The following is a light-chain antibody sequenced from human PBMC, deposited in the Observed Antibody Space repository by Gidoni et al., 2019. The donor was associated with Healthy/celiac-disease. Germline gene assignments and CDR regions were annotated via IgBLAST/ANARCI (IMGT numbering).Light chain of an antibody. J-gene: IGKJ1*01. Sequence: DIQMTESPATLSASVGDRVTITCRASQSIRSGLAWYQQKPGKAPKLLIYDASSLESGVPSRFSGSGSGTAFTLTIRSLQPADFATYYCQQYNSYSGTFGHGTKVEIK. V-gene: IGKV1-5*01. CDR1: QSIRSG. CDR3: QQYNSYSGT. CDR2: DAS.